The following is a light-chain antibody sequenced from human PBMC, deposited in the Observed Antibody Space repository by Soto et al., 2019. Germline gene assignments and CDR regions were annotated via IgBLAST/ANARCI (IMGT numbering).Light chain of an antibody. V-gene: IGKV3-20*01. J-gene: IGKJ1*01. CDR1: QSVSSSY. Sequence: IVLTQSQGALSLSPGERATLSCGASQSVSSSYLAWYQQKPGQAPRLLIYGASTRATGIPDRFSGSGSGPDFTLTIRRLEHPDLAGYSCQQYGSSPLTFGNGTKVEIK. CDR3: QQYGSSPLT. CDR2: GAS.